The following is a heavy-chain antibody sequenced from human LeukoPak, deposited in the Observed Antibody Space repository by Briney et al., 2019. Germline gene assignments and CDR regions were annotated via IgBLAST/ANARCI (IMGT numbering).Heavy chain of an antibody. CDR1: GGSITDYY. V-gene: IGHV4-34*01. Sequence: LSETLSLTCALSGGSITDYYYNWVRQPPGKGLEWIGEINHSGSTTYNPSLKSRVIIAVDTSKNQFSLKLSSVTAADTAVYYCARLDSSSSDYYFDYWGQGTLVTVSS. CDR2: INHSGST. CDR3: ARLDSSSSDYYFDY. D-gene: IGHD6-6*01. J-gene: IGHJ4*02.